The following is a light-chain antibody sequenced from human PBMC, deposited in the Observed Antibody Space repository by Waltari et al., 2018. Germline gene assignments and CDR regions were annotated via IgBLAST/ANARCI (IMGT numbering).Light chain of an antibody. CDR3: QQYNSDSQN. CDR1: QSIDSW. J-gene: IGKJ1*01. CDR2: DAS. V-gene: IGKV1-5*01. Sequence: DIQMTQSPFTLSASVGERVTRTCRASQSIDSWLAWYQQKPGKAPKLLIYDASSLERGVPSRFSGSGSGTEFTLTISSLQPDDFATYYCQQYNSDSQNFGQGTKVEIK.